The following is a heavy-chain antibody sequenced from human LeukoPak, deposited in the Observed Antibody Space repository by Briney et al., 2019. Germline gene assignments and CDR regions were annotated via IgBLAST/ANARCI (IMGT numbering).Heavy chain of an antibody. CDR3: ASSVRGWLQFDY. J-gene: IGHJ4*02. V-gene: IGHV4-61*02. CDR2: LYTSGST. D-gene: IGHD5-24*01. Sequence: SQTLSLTCTVSGGSISSGSYYWNWIRQPAGKGLEWIGRLYTSGSTNYSTSLKSRVTISVDTSKNQFSLKLSSVTAADTAVYYCASSVRGWLQFDYWGQGTLVTVSS. CDR1: GGSISSGSYY.